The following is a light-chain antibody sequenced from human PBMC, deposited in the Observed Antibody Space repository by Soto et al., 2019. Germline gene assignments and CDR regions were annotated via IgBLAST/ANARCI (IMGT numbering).Light chain of an antibody. J-gene: IGLJ1*01. Sequence: QSALTHPASVSGSPGQSITISCTGTSSDVGGYNYVSWYQQHPGKAPKLMIYDVSNRPSGVSNRFSGSKSGNTASLTISGLQAEDEADYYCSSYTSSSTLSYVFGTGTKVTVL. CDR1: SSDVGGYNY. CDR3: SSYTSSSTLSYV. CDR2: DVS. V-gene: IGLV2-14*01.